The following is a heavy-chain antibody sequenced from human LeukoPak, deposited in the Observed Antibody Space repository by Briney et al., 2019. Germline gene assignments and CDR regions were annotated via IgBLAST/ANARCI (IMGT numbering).Heavy chain of an antibody. CDR3: ARGIAAAGTSFDY. D-gene: IGHD6-13*01. CDR2: IYYSEST. CDR1: GGSISSYY. J-gene: IGHJ4*02. V-gene: IGHV4-59*01. Sequence: SETLSLTCTVSGGSISSYYWSWIRQPPGKGLEWIGYIYYSESTNYNPSLKSRVTISVDTSKNQFSLKLSSVTAADTAVYYCARGIAAAGTSFDYWGQGTLVTVSS.